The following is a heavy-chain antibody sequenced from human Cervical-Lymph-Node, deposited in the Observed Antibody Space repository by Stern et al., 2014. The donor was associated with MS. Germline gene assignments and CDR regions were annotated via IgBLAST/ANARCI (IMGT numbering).Heavy chain of an antibody. J-gene: IGHJ6*02. CDR3: ARYYYYDGMDV. V-gene: IGHV2-70*01. CDR1: GFSLSTIGMR. Sequence: QIPLMESGPALVKPTQTLTLTCSFSGFSLSTIGMRVSWLRPPPGHALEGLALIDWDDDKYYNTSLKTRLPISQDTSKNQVVLTMTNMDPVDTSTYYCARYYYYDGMDVWGQGTTVTVSS. CDR2: IDWDDDK.